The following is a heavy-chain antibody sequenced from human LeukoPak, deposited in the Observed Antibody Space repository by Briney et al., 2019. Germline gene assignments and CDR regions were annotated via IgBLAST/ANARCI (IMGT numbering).Heavy chain of an antibody. CDR3: ARDPGYCSSTSCYDNYFDY. CDR1: GFTFSDYY. D-gene: IGHD2-2*01. J-gene: IGHJ4*02. CDR2: ISSSGGYI. V-gene: IGHV3-11*04. Sequence: GGSLRLSCAVSGFTFSDYYMSWIRQAPGKGLEWVSSISSSGGYIFYADSVKGRFTISRDNAKNSLSLQMNSLTAEDTAVYYCARDPGYCSSTSCYDNYFDYWGQGTLVTVSS.